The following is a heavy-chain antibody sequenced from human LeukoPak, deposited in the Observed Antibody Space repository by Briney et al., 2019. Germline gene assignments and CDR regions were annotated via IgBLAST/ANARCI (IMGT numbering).Heavy chain of an antibody. CDR3: ARDGSGSYYEHYFDY. J-gene: IGHJ4*02. CDR1: GYTFTSYY. V-gene: IGHV1-46*01. Sequence: ASVKVSCKASGYTFTSYYMHWVRQAPGQGLEWMGIINPSGGSTSYAQKFQGRVTMTRDTSTSTVYMELSSLRSEDTAVYYCARDGSGSYYEHYFDYWGQGTLVTVSS. CDR2: INPSGGST. D-gene: IGHD3-10*01.